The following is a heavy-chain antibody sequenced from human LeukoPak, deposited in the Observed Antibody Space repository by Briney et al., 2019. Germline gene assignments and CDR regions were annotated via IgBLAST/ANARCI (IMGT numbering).Heavy chain of an antibody. CDR2: IYYSGST. D-gene: IGHD6-6*01. CDR1: GGSFSGYY. J-gene: IGHJ4*02. V-gene: IGHV4-34*01. CDR3: ARGPLSSIAARRRLYYFDY. Sequence: PSETLSLTCAVYGGSFSGYYWSWIRQPPGKGLEWIGSIYYSGSTYYNPSLKSRVTISVDTSKNQFSLKLSSVTAADTAVYYCARGPLSSIAARRRLYYFDYWGQGTLVTVSS.